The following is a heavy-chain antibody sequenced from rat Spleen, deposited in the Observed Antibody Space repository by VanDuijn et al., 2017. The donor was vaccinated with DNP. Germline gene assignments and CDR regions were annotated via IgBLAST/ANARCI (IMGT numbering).Heavy chain of an antibody. Sequence: EVQLVESGGGLVQHGRSMKLSCAASGFTFSNYYMAWVRQAPTKGLEWVAYISYHGGSTYYGDSVKGRSTISRDNAKNTQYLQMDSLRSEDTATYYCARDAGGPFDYWGQGVMVTVSS. CDR2: ISYHGGST. CDR1: GFTFSNYY. V-gene: IGHV5-25*01. D-gene: IGHD1-11*01. CDR3: ARDAGGPFDY. J-gene: IGHJ2*01.